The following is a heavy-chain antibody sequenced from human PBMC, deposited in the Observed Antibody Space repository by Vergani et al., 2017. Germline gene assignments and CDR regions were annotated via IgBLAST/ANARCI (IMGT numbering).Heavy chain of an antibody. CDR2: IYYSGST. D-gene: IGHD3-3*01. Sequence: QLQLQESGPGLVKPSETLSLTCTVSGGSISSSSYYWGWIRQPPGKGLEWIGSIYYSGSTYYNPSLKSRVTISVDTSKNQFSLKLSSVTAADTAVYYCASFSQSLRFLEWFDPWGQGTLVTVSS. CDR1: GGSISSSSYY. CDR3: ASFSQSLRFLEWFDP. J-gene: IGHJ5*02. V-gene: IGHV4-39*01.